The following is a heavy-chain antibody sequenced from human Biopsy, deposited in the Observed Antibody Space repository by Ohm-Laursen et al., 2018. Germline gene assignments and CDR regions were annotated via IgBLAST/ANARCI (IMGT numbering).Heavy chain of an antibody. J-gene: IGHJ4*02. Sequence: SSVKVSCNVSGGTFSNYAISWVRQAPGEGLEWMGGIIAVSGLVNYAPKFQGRVSITADKSTTTVYMELSNLKSEDTAVYYCATPFQYYDSWGGYPPFDHWGQGTLVTVSS. CDR3: ATPFQYYDSWGGYPPFDH. D-gene: IGHD3-3*01. CDR2: IIAVSGLV. V-gene: IGHV1-69*17. CDR1: GGTFSNYA.